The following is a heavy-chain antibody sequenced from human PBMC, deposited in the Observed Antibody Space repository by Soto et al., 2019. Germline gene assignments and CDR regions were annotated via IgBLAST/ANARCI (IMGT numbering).Heavy chain of an antibody. J-gene: IGHJ5*02. CDR3: ARVASGSWNWFAH. CDR2: INSDGRIT. Sequence: EVQLVESGGGLVQPGGSLRLSCAASGVTFRSYWMHWVRQAPGKGLGWVSRINSDGRITSYADSVNCRFTISRATAKHALYLQMNSLSSDATAVYYCARVASGSWNWFAHWGQGTLVTVSS. D-gene: IGHD1-26*01. V-gene: IGHV3-74*01. CDR1: GVTFRSYW.